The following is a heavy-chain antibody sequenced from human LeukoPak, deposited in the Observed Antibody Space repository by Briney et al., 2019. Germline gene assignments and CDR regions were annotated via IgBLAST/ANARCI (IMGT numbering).Heavy chain of an antibody. J-gene: IGHJ4*02. CDR2: IYYSGST. CDR3: ARWNGDYDPLPFDY. D-gene: IGHD4-17*01. V-gene: IGHV4-59*01. CDR1: GGSISCYY. Sequence: SETLSLTCTVSGGSISCYYWSWIRQPPGKGLEWIGYIYYSGSTNYNPSLKSRVTISVDTSKNQFSLKLSSVTAADTAVYYCARWNGDYDPLPFDYWGQGTLVTVSS.